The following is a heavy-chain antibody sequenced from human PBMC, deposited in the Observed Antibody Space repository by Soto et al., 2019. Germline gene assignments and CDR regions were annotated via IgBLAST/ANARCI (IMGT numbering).Heavy chain of an antibody. CDR1: GASSISSFY. Sequence: NPSETLSLTCSVSGASSISSFYWSWIRQPAGKGLEWIGRVYPSGSIDYKPSLQSRITMSVDTSKNQISLKLRSVTAADTAVYYCSSGSFGVVSEYWGQGTLVTVYS. V-gene: IGHV4-4*07. CDR3: SSGSFGVVSEY. CDR2: VYPSGSI. D-gene: IGHD3-3*01. J-gene: IGHJ4*02.